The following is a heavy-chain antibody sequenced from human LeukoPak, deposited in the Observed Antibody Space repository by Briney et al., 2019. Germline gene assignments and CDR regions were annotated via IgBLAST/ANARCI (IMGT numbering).Heavy chain of an antibody. D-gene: IGHD6-13*01. CDR3: ARARIAAAGHLLQY. V-gene: IGHV3-48*01. CDR2: ISSSSSTI. CDR1: GFTFSSYS. Sequence: GGSLRLSCAASGFTFSSYSMNWVRQAPGKGLEWVSYISSSSSTIYYADSVKGRFTISRDNAKNSLYLQMNSLRAEDTAVYYCARARIAAAGHLLQYWGQGTLVTVSS. J-gene: IGHJ4*02.